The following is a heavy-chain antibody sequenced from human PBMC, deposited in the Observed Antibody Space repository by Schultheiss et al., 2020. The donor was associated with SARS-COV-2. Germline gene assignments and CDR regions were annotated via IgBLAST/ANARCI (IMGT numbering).Heavy chain of an antibody. CDR1: GGSISSSNW. CDR2: IYHSGST. D-gene: IGHD6-25*01. Sequence: SETLSLTCTVSGGSISSSNWWSWVRQPPGKGLEWIGEIYHSGSTNYNPSLKSRVTISVDKSKNQFSLKLSSVTAADTAVYYCARDLPYSSGFDPWGQGTLVTVSS. J-gene: IGHJ5*02. CDR3: ARDLPYSSGFDP. V-gene: IGHV4-4*02.